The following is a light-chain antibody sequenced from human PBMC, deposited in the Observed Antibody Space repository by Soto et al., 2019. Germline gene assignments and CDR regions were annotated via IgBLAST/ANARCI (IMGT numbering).Light chain of an antibody. CDR3: SSYTSSSTRV. CDR1: SRVVGAYDY. V-gene: IGLV2-14*03. CDR2: EVS. Sequence: QSVVTQAASVSGAPGQSITISCTGTSRVVGAYDYVSWYQQHPDKAPKLMIYEVSNRPSGVSNRFSGSKSVNTATLTIPGLQADDEADYYCSSYTSSSTRVFGTGTKVTVL. J-gene: IGLJ1*01.